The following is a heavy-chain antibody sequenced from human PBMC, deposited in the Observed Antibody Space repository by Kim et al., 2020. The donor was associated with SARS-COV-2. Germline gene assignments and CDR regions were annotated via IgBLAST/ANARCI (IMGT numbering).Heavy chain of an antibody. J-gene: IGHJ4*02. CDR2: ISGSGGST. CDR3: EKAHYRIFGVVYATYFDY. D-gene: IGHD3-3*02. V-gene: IGHV3-23*01. CDR1: GCTFSSYA. Sequence: GGSLRLSCAASGCTFSSYAMSWVRQVPGKGLEWVSAISGSGGSTYYADSVKGRFTISRDNSKNTLYLQMNSLRAEDTAVYYCEKAHYRIFGVVYATYFDYWGQGTLVTVSS.